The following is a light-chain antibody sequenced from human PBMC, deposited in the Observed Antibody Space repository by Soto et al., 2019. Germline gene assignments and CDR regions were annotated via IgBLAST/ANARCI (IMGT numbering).Light chain of an antibody. CDR2: GAS. V-gene: IGKV3-20*01. CDR3: QQYGSSWT. J-gene: IGKJ1*01. CDR1: QSVSSSY. Sequence: EIVLTQSPGTLSLSPGERATLSCRASQSVSSSYLAWYQQKPGQAPRLLIYGASSRATGIPDRFSGSGSGTDFTLTISXLEPEDFAVHYCQQYGSSWTFGQGTKVDIK.